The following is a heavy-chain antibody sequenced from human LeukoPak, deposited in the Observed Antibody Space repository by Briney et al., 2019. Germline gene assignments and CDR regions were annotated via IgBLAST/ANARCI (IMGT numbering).Heavy chain of an antibody. CDR2: IRSTGSPI. J-gene: IGHJ4*02. CDR1: GFTFSSYS. V-gene: IGHV3-48*02. Sequence: GGSLRLSCAASGFTFSSYSMNWVRQAPGKGLEWVAYIRSTGSPIYYADSVKGRFTISRDTARNSLYLQMNSLRDEDTAVYYCVRDPDALDYWGQGTLVTVSS. CDR3: VRDPDALDY.